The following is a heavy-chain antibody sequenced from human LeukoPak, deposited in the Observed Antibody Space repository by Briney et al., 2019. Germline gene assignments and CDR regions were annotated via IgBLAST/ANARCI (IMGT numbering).Heavy chain of an antibody. CDR1: GVSISGGGYY. CDR3: ARGTEDIVLMVYAIGYYFDY. CDR2: IYYSEST. Sequence: KPSQTLCLTCTVSGVSISGGGYYWGWIRQHPGKGLEWSGYIYYSESTYYNPSLKSRVTISVDTSKNQFSLKLSSVTAADTAVYYCARGTEDIVLMVYAIGYYFDYWGQGTLVTVSS. V-gene: IGHV4-31*03. J-gene: IGHJ4*02. D-gene: IGHD2-8*01.